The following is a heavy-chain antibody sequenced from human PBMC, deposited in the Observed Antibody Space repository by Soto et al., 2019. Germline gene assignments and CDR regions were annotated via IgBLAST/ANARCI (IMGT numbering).Heavy chain of an antibody. D-gene: IGHD2-2*01. J-gene: IGHJ6*02. Sequence: SETLSLTCAVYGGSFSGYYWSWIRQPPGKGLEWIGEINHSGSTNYNPSLKSRVTISVDTSKNQFSLKLSSVTAADTAVYYCARGGRFGYCSSTSCYSYYYYGMDVWGQGTTVTVSS. CDR1: GGSFSGYY. CDR3: ARGGRFGYCSSTSCYSYYYYGMDV. CDR2: INHSGST. V-gene: IGHV4-34*01.